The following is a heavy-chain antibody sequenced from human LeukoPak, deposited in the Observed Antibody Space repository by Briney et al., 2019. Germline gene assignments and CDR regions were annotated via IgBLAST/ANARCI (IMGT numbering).Heavy chain of an antibody. CDR3: AKDRETTASGTFDF. CDR2: ISDDGRNK. D-gene: IGHD6-13*01. V-gene: IGHV3-30*18. Sequence: PGRSLRLSCAASGFTFNNYGMHYVRQAPGKWLEWVAVISDDGRNKNYADSVKGRFTISRDSSNNTLYLQMNSLRAEDTGVYFCAKDRETTASGTFDFRGQGTLVTVSS. J-gene: IGHJ4*02. CDR1: GFTFNNYG.